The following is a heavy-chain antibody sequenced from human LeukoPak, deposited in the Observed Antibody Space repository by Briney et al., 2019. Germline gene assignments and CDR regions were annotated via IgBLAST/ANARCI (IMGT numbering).Heavy chain of an antibody. V-gene: IGHV3-33*06. CDR2: IWYDGSNK. CDR3: AKDMYYGSGSYLYYYGMDV. Sequence: GGSLRLSCAASGFTFSSYGMHWVRQAPGKGLEWVAVIWYDGSNKYYADSVKGRFTISRDNSKNTLYLQMNSLRAEDTAVYYCAKDMYYGSGSYLYYYGMDVWGQGTTVTVSS. J-gene: IGHJ6*02. CDR1: GFTFSSYG. D-gene: IGHD3-10*01.